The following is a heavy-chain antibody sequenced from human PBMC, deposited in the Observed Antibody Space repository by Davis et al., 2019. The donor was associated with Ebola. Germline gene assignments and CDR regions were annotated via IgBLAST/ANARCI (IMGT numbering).Heavy chain of an antibody. CDR2: IYYSGST. J-gene: IGHJ2*01. Sequence: PSETLSLTCTVSGGSVSSGSYSWSWIRQPPGKGLEWIGYIYYSGSTNYNPSLKSRVTISVDTSKNQFSLKLSSVTAADTAVYYCAREVSAAKFDLWGRGTLVTVSS. V-gene: IGHV4-61*01. CDR3: AREVSAAKFDL. D-gene: IGHD6-13*01. CDR1: GGSVSSGSYS.